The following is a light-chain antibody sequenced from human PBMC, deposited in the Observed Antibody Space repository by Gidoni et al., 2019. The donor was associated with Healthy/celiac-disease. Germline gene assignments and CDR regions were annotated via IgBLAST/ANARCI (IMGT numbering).Light chain of an antibody. CDR2: DVS. V-gene: IGLV2-14*03. Sequence: LMIYDVSNRPSGVSNRFSGSKSGNTASLTISGLQAEDEADYYCSSYTSSSTPEFGGGTKLTVL. CDR3: SSYTSSSTPE. J-gene: IGLJ2*01.